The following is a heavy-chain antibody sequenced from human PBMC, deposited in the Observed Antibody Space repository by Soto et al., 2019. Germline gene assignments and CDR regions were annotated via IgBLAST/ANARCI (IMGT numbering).Heavy chain of an antibody. Sequence: PGGSLRLSCAASGFTFSSYWMSWVRQAPGKGLEWVANIKQDGSEKYYVDSVKGRFTISRDNAKNSLYLQMNSLRAEDTAVYYCASTTLARGLYRIDYSGQGILVTVSS. J-gene: IGHJ4*02. CDR2: IKQDGSEK. D-gene: IGHD2-2*02. V-gene: IGHV3-7*01. CDR1: GFTFSSYW. CDR3: ASTTLARGLYRIDY.